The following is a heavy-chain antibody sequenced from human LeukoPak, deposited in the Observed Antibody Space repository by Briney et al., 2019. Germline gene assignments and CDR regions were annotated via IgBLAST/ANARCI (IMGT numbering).Heavy chain of an antibody. CDR3: AIKSPSTETSPP. Sequence: PGGSLRLSCAASGCTFINYAMTWVRQAPGKGLEWVSGISGNGVTTYYADSVKGRFTISRHNSRNTLYLQMNSLRAEDTAVYYCAIKSPSTETSPPWGRGTLVTVSS. D-gene: IGHD4-17*01. CDR1: GCTFINYA. CDR2: ISGNGVTT. J-gene: IGHJ5*02. V-gene: IGHV3-23*01.